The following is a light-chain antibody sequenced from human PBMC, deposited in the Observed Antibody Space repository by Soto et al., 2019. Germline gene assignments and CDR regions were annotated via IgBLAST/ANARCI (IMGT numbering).Light chain of an antibody. CDR1: TSDVGGYNL. J-gene: IGLJ1*01. Sequence: QSVLTQPASVSGSPGQSITISCSGTTSDVGGYNLVSWYQQHTAKAPKLLIYEGTQRPSGVSSRFSGSKSGNTASLTISGLQGEDEADYYCCSYASSSSYVFGTGTKVTVL. CDR3: CSYASSSSYV. CDR2: EGT. V-gene: IGLV2-23*01.